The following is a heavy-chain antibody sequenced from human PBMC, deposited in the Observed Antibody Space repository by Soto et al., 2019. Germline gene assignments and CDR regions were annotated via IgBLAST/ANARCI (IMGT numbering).Heavy chain of an antibody. Sequence: SLRLSCAASGITFRSYSMSWVRQAPGKGLEWVSRMNSDGSTTNYADSVKGRFTVSRDNARNTLHLQMNSLRAEDTAVYYCATAEVDYWGPGTLVTVSS. CDR1: GITFRSYS. J-gene: IGHJ4*02. CDR2: MNSDGSTT. V-gene: IGHV3-74*01. CDR3: ATAEVDY.